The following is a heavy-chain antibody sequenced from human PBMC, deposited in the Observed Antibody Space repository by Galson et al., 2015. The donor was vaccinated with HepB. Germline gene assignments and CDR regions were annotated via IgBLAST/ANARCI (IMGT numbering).Heavy chain of an antibody. CDR3: ARFSYGLQGFDC. D-gene: IGHD3-16*01. CDR2: IYSAGST. Sequence: SLRLSCAASGFTVSRNYMSWVRQAPGKGLEWVSVIYSAGSTYYADSVKGRFSISRDNSKNTLYLQMNSLRAEDTAVYYCARFSYGLQGFDCWGQGTLVTVSS. J-gene: IGHJ4*02. V-gene: IGHV3-53*01. CDR1: GFTVSRNY.